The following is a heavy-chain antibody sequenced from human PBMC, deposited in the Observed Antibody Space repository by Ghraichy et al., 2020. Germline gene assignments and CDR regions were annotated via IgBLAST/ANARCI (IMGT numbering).Heavy chain of an antibody. Sequence: SQTLSLTCAISGDSVSSNSAAWNWIRQSPSRGLEWLGRTYYRSKWYNDYAVSVKSRITINPDTSKNQFSLQLNSVTPEDTAVYYCARVGYDFWSGYHDAFDIWGQGTMVTVSS. D-gene: IGHD3-3*01. J-gene: IGHJ3*02. CDR2: TYYRSKWYN. CDR1: GDSVSSNSAA. CDR3: ARVGYDFWSGYHDAFDI. V-gene: IGHV6-1*01.